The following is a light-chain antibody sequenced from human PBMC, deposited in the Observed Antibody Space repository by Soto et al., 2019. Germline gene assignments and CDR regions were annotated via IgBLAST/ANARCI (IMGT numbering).Light chain of an antibody. CDR3: SSYTSSSTLYV. Sequence: QSALTQPASASGSPGQSITISCTGTSSDVGGYNYVSWYQQHPGKAPKLMIYEVSNRPSGVPNRFSGSKSGNTASLTISGLQAEDEADYYCSSYTSSSTLYVFGTGTKVTVL. CDR2: EVS. CDR1: SSDVGGYNY. J-gene: IGLJ1*01. V-gene: IGLV2-14*01.